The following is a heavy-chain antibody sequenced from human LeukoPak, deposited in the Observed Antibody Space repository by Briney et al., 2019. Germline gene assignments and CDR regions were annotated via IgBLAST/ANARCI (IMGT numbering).Heavy chain of an antibody. CDR1: GFTFSSYG. D-gene: IGHD3-16*01. J-gene: IGHJ6*02. V-gene: IGHV3-30*18. CDR3: AKDGPGGDSNYYYYGMDV. Sequence: QTGGSLRLSCAASGFTFSSYGMHWVRQAPGKGLEWVAVISYDGSNKYYADSVKGRFTISRDNSKNTLYLQMNSLRAEDTAVYYCAKDGPGGDSNYYYYGMDVWGQGTTVTVSS. CDR2: ISYDGSNK.